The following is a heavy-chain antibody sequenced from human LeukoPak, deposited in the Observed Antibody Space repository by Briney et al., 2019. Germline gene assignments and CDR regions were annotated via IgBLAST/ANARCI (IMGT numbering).Heavy chain of an antibody. CDR1: GYSFTSYW. Sequence: GESLKISCKGSGYSFTSYWIGWVRQMPGKGLEWMGIIYPGDSDTRYSPSFQGQVTISADKSTSTAYLQWSSLKASDTAMYYCARRYCSSTSCGYFDYWGQGTLVTVSS. J-gene: IGHJ4*02. CDR3: ARRYCSSTSCGYFDY. D-gene: IGHD2-2*01. CDR2: IYPGDSDT. V-gene: IGHV5-51*01.